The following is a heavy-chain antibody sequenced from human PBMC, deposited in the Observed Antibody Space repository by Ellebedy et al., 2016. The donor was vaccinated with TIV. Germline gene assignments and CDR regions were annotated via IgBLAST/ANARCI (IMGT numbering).Heavy chain of an antibody. CDR3: ARGASRVVATINRFDY. CDR2: IHYSRST. J-gene: IGHJ4*02. D-gene: IGHD5-24*01. V-gene: IGHV4-61*01. Sequence: PETLSLTXTVSGDSVRSARYYWSWIRQPPGKGLEWIGFIHYSRSTKHNPSLKSRVIISVDTSKNQFSLRLSVATAADTALYYCARGASRVVATINRFDYWGQGTLVTVSS. CDR1: GDSVRSARYY.